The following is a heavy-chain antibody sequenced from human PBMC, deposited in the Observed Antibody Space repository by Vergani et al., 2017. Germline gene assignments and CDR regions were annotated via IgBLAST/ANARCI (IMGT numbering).Heavy chain of an antibody. CDR1: GFTFSSYW. V-gene: IGHV3-7*03. J-gene: IGHJ3*02. Sequence: EVQLVESGGGLVQPGGSLRLSCAASGFTFSSYWMSWVRQAPGKGLEWVANIKQDGSEKYYVDSVKGRFTISRDNAKNSLYLQMNSLRAEDTAVYYCAKALSSGYYSGKSGAGDAFDIWGQGTMVTVSS. CDR3: AKALSSGYYSGKSGAGDAFDI. D-gene: IGHD3-22*01. CDR2: IKQDGSEK.